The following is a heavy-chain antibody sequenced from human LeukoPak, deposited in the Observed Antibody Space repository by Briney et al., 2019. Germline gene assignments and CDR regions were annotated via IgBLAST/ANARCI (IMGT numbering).Heavy chain of an antibody. D-gene: IGHD2-15*01. Sequence: GGSLRLSCAASGFTFSDYYMGWIRQAPGKGLEWVANIKQDGSEKYYVDSVKGRFTISRDNAKNSLYLQMNSLRAEDTAVYYCARAVGYCSGGICWFDYWGQGTLVTVSS. CDR3: ARAVGYCSGGICWFDY. V-gene: IGHV3-7*01. CDR1: GFTFSDYY. J-gene: IGHJ4*02. CDR2: IKQDGSEK.